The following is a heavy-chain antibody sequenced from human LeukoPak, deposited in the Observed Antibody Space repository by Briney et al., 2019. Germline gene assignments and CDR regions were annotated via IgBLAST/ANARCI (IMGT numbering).Heavy chain of an antibody. CDR3: ALTMLEAYFDY. CDR2: INPNSGGT. D-gene: IGHD1-1*01. V-gene: IGHV1-2*02. CDR1: GYTFSSYD. Sequence: ASVKVSCKASGYTFSSYDINWVRQAPGQGLEWMGWINPNSGGTNYAQKFQGRVTMTRDTSISTAYMELSRLRSDDTAVYYCALTMLEAYFDYWGQGTLVTVSS. J-gene: IGHJ4*02.